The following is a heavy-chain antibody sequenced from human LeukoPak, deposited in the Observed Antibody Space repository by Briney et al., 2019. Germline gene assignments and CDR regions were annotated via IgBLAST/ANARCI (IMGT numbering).Heavy chain of an antibody. V-gene: IGHV3-48*01. CDR3: ARVLGGVGWFDP. J-gene: IGHJ5*02. CDR1: GFTFSSYS. D-gene: IGHD2-8*01. Sequence: GGSLRLSCAASGFTFSSYSMNWVRQAPGEGLEWVSYIISSGSSSTIYYADSVKGRFTISRDNAKNSLYLQMNSLRAEDTAVYYCARVLGGVGWFDPWGQGTLVTVSS. CDR2: IISSGSSSTI.